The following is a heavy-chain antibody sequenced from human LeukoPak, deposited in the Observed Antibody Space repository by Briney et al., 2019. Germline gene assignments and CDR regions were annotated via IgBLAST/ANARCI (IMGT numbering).Heavy chain of an antibody. D-gene: IGHD1-1*01. CDR2: IWYDGSNK. J-gene: IGHJ4*02. V-gene: IGHV3-33*01. Sequence: GGSLRLSCAASGFTFSSYGMHWVRQAPGKGLEWVAVIWYDGSNKYYADSVKGRFTISRDNSKNTLYLQMNSLRAEDTAVYYCAREATGTTSFDYWGQGTLVTVSS. CDR1: GFTFSSYG. CDR3: AREATGTTSFDY.